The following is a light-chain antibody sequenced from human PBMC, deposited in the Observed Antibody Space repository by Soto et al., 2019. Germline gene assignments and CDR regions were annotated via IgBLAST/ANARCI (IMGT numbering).Light chain of an antibody. CDR3: QQSGTSVLT. J-gene: IGKJ4*01. CDR2: GAS. CDR1: QSVSGSY. V-gene: IGKV3-20*01. Sequence: EIVLTQSPGTLSLSPGERATLSCRASQSVSGSYLAWYQQKPGQAPRLLIYGASSRATGIPDRFSGSGSGTDVTLTISRLEPEDLAVYYCQQSGTSVLTVGGETKVEIK.